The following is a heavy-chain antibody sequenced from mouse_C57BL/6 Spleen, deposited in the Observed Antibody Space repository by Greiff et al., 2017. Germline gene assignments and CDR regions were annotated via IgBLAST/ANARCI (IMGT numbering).Heavy chain of an antibody. CDR1: GYTFTSYW. CDR2: INPSNGGT. J-gene: IGHJ4*01. Sequence: QVQLQQPGTELVKPGASVKLSCKASGYTFTSYWMHWVKQRPGQGLEWIGNINPSNGGTNYNEKFKSKATLTVDKSSSAAYMQISSLTSEDSAVYYCARSPYYYGSPVDYWGQGTSVTVSS. D-gene: IGHD1-1*01. V-gene: IGHV1-53*01. CDR3: ARSPYYYGSPVDY.